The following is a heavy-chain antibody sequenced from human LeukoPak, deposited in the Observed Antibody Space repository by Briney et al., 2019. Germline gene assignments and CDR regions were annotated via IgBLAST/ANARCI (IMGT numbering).Heavy chain of an antibody. Sequence: PSETLSLTCTVSGGSISAHHWSWIRQPPGKGLQWIGYIYLSGGTNYNPSLKSRVTMSGDTSKNHFSLNLKSVTAADTAVYYCARGRRSGYYYYYGMDVWGQGTTVTVSS. CDR2: IYLSGGT. D-gene: IGHD2-15*01. CDR1: GGSISAHH. V-gene: IGHV4-4*08. CDR3: ARGRRSGYYYYYGMDV. J-gene: IGHJ6*02.